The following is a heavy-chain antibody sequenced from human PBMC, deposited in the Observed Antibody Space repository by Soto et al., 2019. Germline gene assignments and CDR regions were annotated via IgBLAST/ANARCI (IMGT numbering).Heavy chain of an antibody. V-gene: IGHV1-18*01. J-gene: IGHJ6*02. CDR1: GYTFTSYG. CDR2: ISGDNAKT. CDR3: ARGGRGGGIDV. D-gene: IGHD3-16*01. Sequence: QVQLVQSGGEMRKPGASVKVSCKASGYTFTSYGISWVRQAPGQGLEWMGWISGDNAKTKYAQKLQARVTLTTDTSTTTAYMDLRSLKSDDTAVYYCARGGRGGGIDVWGQGTTVTVSS.